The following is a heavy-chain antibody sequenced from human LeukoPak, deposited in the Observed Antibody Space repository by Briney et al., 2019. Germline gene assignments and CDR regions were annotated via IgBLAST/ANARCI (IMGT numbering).Heavy chain of an antibody. Sequence: ASVKVSCKASGYTFTSYDINWVRQATGQGLEWMGWMNPNSGNTGYAQKFQGRVTITRNTSISTAYMELRSLRSDDTAVYYCALVVTALESDLDYWGQGTLVTVSS. D-gene: IGHD2-21*02. CDR2: MNPNSGNT. J-gene: IGHJ4*02. CDR3: ALVVTALESDLDY. V-gene: IGHV1-8*03. CDR1: GYTFTSYD.